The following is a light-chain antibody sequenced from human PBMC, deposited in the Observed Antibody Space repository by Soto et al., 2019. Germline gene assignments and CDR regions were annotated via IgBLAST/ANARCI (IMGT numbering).Light chain of an antibody. Sequence: DIQMTQSPSTLSASVGDRVTITCRASQSITDWLAWYQQKPGKAPKFLIYKASNLEGGVPSRFSGSGSGTEFTLTISSVQPDDFAPDYCQYWDDYSWTFGQGTQVEIK. CDR1: QSITDW. CDR3: QYWDDYSWT. V-gene: IGKV1-5*03. CDR2: KAS. J-gene: IGKJ1*01.